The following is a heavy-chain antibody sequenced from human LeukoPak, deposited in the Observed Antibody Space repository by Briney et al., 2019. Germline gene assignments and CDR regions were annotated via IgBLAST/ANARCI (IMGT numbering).Heavy chain of an antibody. V-gene: IGHV3-7*03. CDR2: IKQDGSEK. CDR3: VRVLRTAADAFDI. D-gene: IGHD3-3*01. Sequence: GGSLRLSFAASGFTFSNYWMTWVRPAPGKGLAWVASIKQDGSEKQYVDSVKGRFTISRDNAKNSLYLQMNSLRADDTAVFFCVRVLRTAADAFDIWGQGTVVTVSS. J-gene: IGHJ3*02. CDR1: GFTFSNYW.